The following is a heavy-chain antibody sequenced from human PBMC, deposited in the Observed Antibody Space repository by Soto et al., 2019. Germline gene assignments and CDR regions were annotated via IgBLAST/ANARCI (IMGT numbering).Heavy chain of an antibody. J-gene: IGHJ4*02. CDR3: ASGIAAAVRN. CDR2: IYYSGST. Sequence: SETLSLTCTVSGGSISSSSYYWGWIRQPPGKGLEWIGSIYYSGSTYYNPSLKSRVTISVDTSKIQFSLKLSSVTAADTAVYYCASGIAAAVRNWGQGTLVTVSS. CDR1: GGSISSSSYY. V-gene: IGHV4-39*01. D-gene: IGHD6-13*01.